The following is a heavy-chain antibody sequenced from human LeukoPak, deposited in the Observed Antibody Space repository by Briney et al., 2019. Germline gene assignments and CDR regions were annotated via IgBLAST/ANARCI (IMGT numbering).Heavy chain of an antibody. D-gene: IGHD2-15*01. V-gene: IGHV1-8*01. CDR3: ASWGYCSGGSCYHPRYYMDV. J-gene: IGHJ6*03. Sequence: GASVKVSCKSSGYTFTSYDINWGRQATGQGLEWMGWMNPNSGNTGCAQKFQGRVTMTRNTSISTAYMELRSLRSEDTAVYSCASWGYCSGGSCYHPRYYMDVWGKGTMVTVSS. CDR2: MNPNSGNT. CDR1: GYTFTSYD.